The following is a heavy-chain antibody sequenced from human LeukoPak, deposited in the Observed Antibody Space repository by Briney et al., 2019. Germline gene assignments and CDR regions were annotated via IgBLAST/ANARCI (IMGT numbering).Heavy chain of an antibody. D-gene: IGHD1-1*01. V-gene: IGHV1-2*02. CDR3: ARGYNWNDRTRGSFDY. CDR1: GYTFTDYY. J-gene: IGHJ4*02. Sequence: ASVKLSCKASGYTFTDYYMHWVRQAPGQGLEWLGWINPNSGGTNYAQKFQGRVTMNRDTSISTAYMELCRLRSDDTAVYYCARGYNWNDRTRGSFDYWGQGTLVTVSS. CDR2: INPNSGGT.